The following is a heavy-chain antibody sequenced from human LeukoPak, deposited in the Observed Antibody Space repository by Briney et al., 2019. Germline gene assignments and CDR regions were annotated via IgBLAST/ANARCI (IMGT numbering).Heavy chain of an antibody. CDR3: LKDFGSGWYKSTYFQR. D-gene: IGHD6-19*01. J-gene: IGHJ1*01. CDR2: ISSTGGNT. Sequence: PGGSLRLSCAASGFTFSSYAMNWVRQAPGKGLEWVSLISSTGGNTNYAESVRGRFTLSRDNSKSTLYLQMINLRAEDTGIYYCLKDFGSGWYKSTYFQRWGQGTLVTVSS. V-gene: IGHV3-23*01. CDR1: GFTFSSYA.